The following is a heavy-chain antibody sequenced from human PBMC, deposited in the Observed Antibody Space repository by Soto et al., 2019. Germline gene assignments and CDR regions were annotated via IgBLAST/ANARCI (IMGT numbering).Heavy chain of an antibody. CDR1: GFTFTNYW. Sequence: EVQLVQSGGGSVQPGGSLRLSCAASGFTFTNYWMHWVRQVPGKGLVWVSRIDGVGTGTSYSDSVRGRFTISRDNAENTLYLQRNSLRAEDTAVYSCTTVFEYWGQGTLVTVSS. CDR3: TTVFEY. V-gene: IGHV3-74*01. CDR2: IDGVGTGT. J-gene: IGHJ4*02.